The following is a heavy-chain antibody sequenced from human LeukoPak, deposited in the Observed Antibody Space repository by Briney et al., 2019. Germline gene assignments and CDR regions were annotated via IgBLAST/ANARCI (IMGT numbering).Heavy chain of an antibody. Sequence: GASVKVSCKASGYTFTSYGISWVRQAPGQGLEWMGWISAYNGNTNYAQKLQGRVTMTTDTSTSTAYMGLRSLRSDDTAVYYCARGGYSSSWVTYNWFDPWGQGTLVTVSS. CDR3: ARGGYSSSWVTYNWFDP. V-gene: IGHV1-18*01. D-gene: IGHD6-13*01. CDR2: ISAYNGNT. CDR1: GYTFTSYG. J-gene: IGHJ5*02.